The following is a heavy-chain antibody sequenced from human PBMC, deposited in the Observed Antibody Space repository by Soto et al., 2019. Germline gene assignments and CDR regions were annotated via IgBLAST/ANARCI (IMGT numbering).Heavy chain of an antibody. CDR1: GYTFSAFG. CDR3: ATDWPNYVLPDY. D-gene: IGHD1-7*01. CDR2: SSTENGDT. J-gene: IGHJ4*01. Sequence: ASVKVSCKASGYTFSAFGIAWVRQAPGQGLEWLGRSSTENGDTNYAQNVQGRITMTTDTSASTAYMELGSLTSDDTAVYYCATDWPNYVLPDYWG. V-gene: IGHV1-18*01.